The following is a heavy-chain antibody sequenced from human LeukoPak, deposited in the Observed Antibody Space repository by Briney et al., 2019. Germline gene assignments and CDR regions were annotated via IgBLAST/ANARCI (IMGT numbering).Heavy chain of an antibody. CDR2: INPNSGGS. J-gene: IGHJ4*02. Sequence: GASVKVSCKASGYTFTAYHIHWVRQAPGQGLEWMGRINPNSGGSNYAQNFQGRVTMTRDTSISTAYMELSRLTSDDTAVYYCAREQFEAGRHYFDYWAQGTLVTVSS. CDR3: AREQFEAGRHYFDY. CDR1: GYTFTAYH. D-gene: IGHD5-24*01. V-gene: IGHV1-2*06.